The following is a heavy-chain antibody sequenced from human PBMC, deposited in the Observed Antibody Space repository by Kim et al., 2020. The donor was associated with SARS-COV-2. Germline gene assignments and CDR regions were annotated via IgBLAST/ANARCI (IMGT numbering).Heavy chain of an antibody. J-gene: IGHJ4*01. Sequence: SVKGRYTLSREDYKTIVYLQMNSLKTEDTAVYYCTRVAMARGVPKYYFDYWGQGTLVTVSS. D-gene: IGHD3-10*01. V-gene: IGHV3-49*02. CDR3: TRVAMARGVPKYYFDY.